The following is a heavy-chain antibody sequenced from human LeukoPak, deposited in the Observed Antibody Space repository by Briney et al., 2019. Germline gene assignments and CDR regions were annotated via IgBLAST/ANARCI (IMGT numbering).Heavy chain of an antibody. Sequence: SETLSLTCTVSGGSISSGSYYWSWIRQPAGKGLEWIGRIYTSGSTNYNPSLKSRVTISVDTSKNQFSLKLSSVTAADTAVYYCARGGYYDSSGYYSSNWFDPWGQGTLVTVSS. CDR1: GGSISSGSYY. D-gene: IGHD3-22*01. V-gene: IGHV4-61*02. J-gene: IGHJ5*02. CDR3: ARGGYYDSSGYYSSNWFDP. CDR2: IYTSGST.